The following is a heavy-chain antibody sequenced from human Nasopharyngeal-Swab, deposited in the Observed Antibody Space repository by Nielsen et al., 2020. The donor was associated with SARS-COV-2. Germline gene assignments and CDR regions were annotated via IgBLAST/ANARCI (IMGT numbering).Heavy chain of an antibody. CDR3: ARVYYDSSVWSFDY. CDR2: IYTSGST. D-gene: IGHD3-22*01. Sequence: SVTLSLTCTVVSGGSISSYYWSWIRQPAGKGLEWIGRIYTSGSTNYNPSLKSRVTMSVDTSKNQFSLKLSSVTAADKAVYYCARVYYDSSVWSFDYWGQGTLVTVSS. J-gene: IGHJ4*02. V-gene: IGHV4-4*07. CDR1: GGSISSYY.